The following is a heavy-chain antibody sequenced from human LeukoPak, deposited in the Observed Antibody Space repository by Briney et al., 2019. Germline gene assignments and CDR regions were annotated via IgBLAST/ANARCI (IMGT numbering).Heavy chain of an antibody. CDR3: ARGSRTIELGDDY. CDR1: GFTFSRYW. J-gene: IGHJ4*02. Sequence: GGSLRLSCAASGFTFSRYWMHWVRQAPGKGLVWVSVINSDGRSTNYADSVKGRFTISRDNAKNSLYLQMNSLRAEDTAVYYCARGSRTIELGDDYWGQGTLVTVSS. D-gene: IGHD5-24*01. CDR2: INSDGRST. V-gene: IGHV3-74*01.